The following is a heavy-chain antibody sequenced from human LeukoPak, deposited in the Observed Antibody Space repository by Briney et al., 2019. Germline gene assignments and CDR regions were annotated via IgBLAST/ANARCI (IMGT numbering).Heavy chain of an antibody. J-gene: IGHJ4*02. D-gene: IGHD3-22*01. CDR2: IYSGGTI. CDR1: GFTVSSNY. CDR3: AREGYDRAFDY. V-gene: IGHV3-53*01. Sequence: GGSLRLSCAASGFTVSSNYMSWVRQAPGKGLERVSVIYSGGTIYYADSVKGRFTLSRDNSKNTLYLQMNSLRAEDTAVYYCAREGYDRAFDYWGQGTLVTVSS.